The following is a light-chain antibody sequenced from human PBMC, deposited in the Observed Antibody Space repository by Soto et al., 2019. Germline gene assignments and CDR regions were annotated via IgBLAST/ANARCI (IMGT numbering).Light chain of an antibody. CDR1: QTISSW. Sequence: DIQMTQSPSTLSGSVGDRVTITCRASQTISSWLAWYQQKPGKAPKLLIYKASTLKSGVPSRFSGSGSGTDFTLTISSLEPEDFATYYCQQYNSYSITFGQGTRLEIK. CDR3: QQYNSYSIT. J-gene: IGKJ5*01. CDR2: KAS. V-gene: IGKV1-5*03.